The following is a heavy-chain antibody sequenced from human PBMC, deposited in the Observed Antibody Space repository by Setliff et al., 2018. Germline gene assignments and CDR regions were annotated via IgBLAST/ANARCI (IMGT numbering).Heavy chain of an antibody. CDR3: ARENGYCSGGACYFMFDY. CDR1: GSSSSSHY. J-gene: IGHJ4*02. CDR2: IHYSGTT. D-gene: IGHD2-15*01. V-gene: IGHV4-59*11. Sequence: SETLSLTCTVSGSSSSSHYWSWIRQPPGKGLEWIGYIHYSGTTNYNPSLKSRVTLSLDTAKNQFSLELRAVTAADTALYYCARENGYCSGGACYFMFDYWGQGTLVTVSS.